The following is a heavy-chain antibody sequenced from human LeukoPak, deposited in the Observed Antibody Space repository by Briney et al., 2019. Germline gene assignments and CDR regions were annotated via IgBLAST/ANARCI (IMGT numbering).Heavy chain of an antibody. CDR2: IIPIFGTA. D-gene: IGHD2-15*01. J-gene: IGHJ3*02. CDR1: GGTFSSYA. Sequence: GASVKVSCKASGGTFSSYAISWVRQAPGQGLEWMGGIIPIFGTANYAQKFQGRVTITADESTSTVYMELSSLRSEDTAVYYCAREVVAVTSDAFDIWGQGTMVTVSS. V-gene: IGHV1-69*13. CDR3: AREVVAVTSDAFDI.